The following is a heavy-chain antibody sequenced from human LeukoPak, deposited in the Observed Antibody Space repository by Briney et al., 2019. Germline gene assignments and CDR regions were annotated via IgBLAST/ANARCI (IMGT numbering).Heavy chain of an antibody. V-gene: IGHV1-46*01. D-gene: IGHD1-26*01. CDR2: INPSSGST. J-gene: IGHJ4*02. CDR1: GYTFSDYY. Sequence: ASVKVSCKASGYTFSDYYIHWVRVAPGQGLEWIGFINPSSGSTSYAQKFQGRVTMTRDTSTSAVYMDLSSLRSEDTAMYYCARNVGSGLDYWGQGTLVAVSS. CDR3: ARNVGSGLDY.